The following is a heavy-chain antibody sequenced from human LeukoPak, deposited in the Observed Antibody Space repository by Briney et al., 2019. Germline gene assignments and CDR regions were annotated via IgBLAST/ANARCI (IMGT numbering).Heavy chain of an antibody. Sequence: GESLKIPGKGSGYSFTSYWIGWVRQMPGKGLEWMGIIYPGDSDTRYSPSFQGQVTISADKSISTAYLQWSSLKASDTAMYYCARRPRDGYNSRWGTESNTFDYWGQGTLVTVSS. CDR1: GYSFTSYW. D-gene: IGHD5-24*01. CDR2: IYPGDSDT. J-gene: IGHJ4*02. V-gene: IGHV5-51*01. CDR3: ARRPRDGYNSRWGTESNTFDY.